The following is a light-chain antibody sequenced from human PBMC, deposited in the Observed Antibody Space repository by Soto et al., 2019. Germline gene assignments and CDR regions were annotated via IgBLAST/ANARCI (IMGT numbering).Light chain of an antibody. CDR3: QHYNSYSEA. V-gene: IGKV1-5*01. CDR2: DAS. J-gene: IGKJ1*01. CDR1: QSISTF. Sequence: DIQMTQSPSTLSASAGDTVTITCRASQSISTFLAWYQQKPGKAPKLLIFDASSLKSGVPSRFSGSGSGTEFTLTISSLQPDDFATYYCQHYNSYSEAFGQGTKVELK.